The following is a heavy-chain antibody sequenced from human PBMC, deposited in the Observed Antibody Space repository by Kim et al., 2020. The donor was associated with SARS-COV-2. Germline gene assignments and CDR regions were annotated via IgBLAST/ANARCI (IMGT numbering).Heavy chain of an antibody. V-gene: IGHV4-39*01. J-gene: IGHJ4*02. D-gene: IGHD1-26*01. CDR3: ARLTRASHFED. CDR2: ISYSGTT. Sequence: SETLSLTCVVSGGSISSNDYYWAWIRQPPGKGLEWIGNISYSGTTFYNPSLKSRVTISVDTWRTRYSLNLNSVTATDTAVYYCARLTRASHFEDWGQGTLVTVSS. CDR1: GGSISSNDYY.